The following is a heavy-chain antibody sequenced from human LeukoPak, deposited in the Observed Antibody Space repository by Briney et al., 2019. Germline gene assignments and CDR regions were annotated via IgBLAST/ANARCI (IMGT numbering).Heavy chain of an antibody. J-gene: IGHJ4*02. V-gene: IGHV1-69*01. CDR1: GGTFSSYA. Sequence: SVKVSCKASGGTFSSYAISWVRQAPGQGLEWMGGIIPIFGTANYAQKFQGRVTITADESTSTAYMGLSSLRSEDTAVYYCALSGGVVPAATSDPFYYCGQGTLVTVSS. CDR3: ALSGGVVPAATSDPFYY. D-gene: IGHD2-2*01. CDR2: IIPIFGTA.